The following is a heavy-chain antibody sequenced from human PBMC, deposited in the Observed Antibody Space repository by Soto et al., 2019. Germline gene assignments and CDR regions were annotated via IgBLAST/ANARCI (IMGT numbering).Heavy chain of an antibody. CDR2: IYYNGST. V-gene: IGHV4-59*01. D-gene: IGHD5-18*01. J-gene: IGHJ4*02. Sequence: ASETLSLTCTVSGGSISSYYCSWIRQPPGKGLEWIGYIYYNGSTNYNPSLKSRVTISVDTSKNQFSLKLSSVTAADTAVYYCARVDSYGSGTFDYWGQGTLVTVSS. CDR3: ARVDSYGSGTFDY. CDR1: GGSISSYY.